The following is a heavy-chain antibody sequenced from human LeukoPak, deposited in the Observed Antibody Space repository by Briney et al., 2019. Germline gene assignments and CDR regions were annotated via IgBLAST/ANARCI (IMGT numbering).Heavy chain of an antibody. CDR3: ASSPYYGSGSYFSG. V-gene: IGHV3-23*01. CDR2: IRGGGET. J-gene: IGHJ4*02. CDR1: GFSFSNYA. D-gene: IGHD3-10*01. Sequence: GGSLRLSCAASGFSFSNYAMSWVRQAPARGPEWVSSIRGGGETFYADSVKGRFTISRDNAENSLYLQMNSLRAEDTAAYYCASSPYYGSGSYFSGWGQGTLVTVSS.